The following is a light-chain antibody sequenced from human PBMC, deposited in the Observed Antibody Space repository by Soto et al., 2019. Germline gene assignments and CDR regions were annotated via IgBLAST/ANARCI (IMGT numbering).Light chain of an antibody. CDR1: QSVSSY. Sequence: EIFLTQSPSSLCLSTGGVANLCRTANQSVSSYFAWYQQKPAPAHSLLIYDASNRATGIPLKFSCSGSGTDFTLTISSLEPEDFAVYYCQQRSTWPPFSFGPGTKVDN. V-gene: IGKV3-11*01. J-gene: IGKJ3*01. CDR2: DAS. CDR3: QQRSTWPPFS.